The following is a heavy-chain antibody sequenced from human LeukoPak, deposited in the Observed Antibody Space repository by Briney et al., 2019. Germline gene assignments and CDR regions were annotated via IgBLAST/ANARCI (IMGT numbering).Heavy chain of an antibody. CDR3: ARRIADPYCSGGSCYRVGTWRFDP. V-gene: IGHV5-51*01. CDR1: GYSFTSYW. D-gene: IGHD2-15*01. Sequence: GESLKISCKGSGYSFTSYWIGWVRQMPGKGLEWMGTIYPGDSDTRYSPSFQGQVTISADKSISTAYLQWSSLKASDTAMYYCARRIADPYCSGGSCYRVGTWRFDPWGQGTLVTVSS. CDR2: IYPGDSDT. J-gene: IGHJ5*02.